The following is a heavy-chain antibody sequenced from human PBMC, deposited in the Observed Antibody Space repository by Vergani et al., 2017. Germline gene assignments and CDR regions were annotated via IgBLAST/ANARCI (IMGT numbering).Heavy chain of an antibody. Sequence: QVQLQQWGAGLLKPSETLSLTCAVYGGSFSGYYWSWIRQPPGKGLEWMGEINHSGSTNYNPSRKGRVTISVDTSKNQFSLKLSSVTAADTAVYYCASFVTGTTHFDDWSQGTLVTVSS. V-gene: IGHV4-34*01. CDR2: INHSGST. J-gene: IGHJ4*02. CDR3: ASFVTGTTHFDD. CDR1: GGSFSGYY. D-gene: IGHD1-20*01.